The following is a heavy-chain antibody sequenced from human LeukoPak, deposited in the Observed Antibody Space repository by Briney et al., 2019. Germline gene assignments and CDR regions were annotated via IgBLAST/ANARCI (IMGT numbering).Heavy chain of an antibody. CDR2: ISGGGGST. CDR3: AKYAYGSGSYYYFDY. Sequence: GGSLRLSCAASGFTFSTCAMSWVRQAPGKGLEWVSSISGGGGSTYYADSVKGRFTISRDNSKNTLYLQMNSLRAEDTAVYYCAKYAYGSGSYYYFDYWGQGTLVTVSS. J-gene: IGHJ4*02. V-gene: IGHV3-23*01. CDR1: GFTFSTCA. D-gene: IGHD3-10*01.